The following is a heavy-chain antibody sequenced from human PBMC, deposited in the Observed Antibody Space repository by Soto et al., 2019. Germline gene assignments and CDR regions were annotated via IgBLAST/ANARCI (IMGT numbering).Heavy chain of an antibody. CDR2: ISYDGSNL. CDR3: ARSGGGSCYSNIDC. D-gene: IGHD2-15*01. Sequence: QVQLVESGGGVVQPGRSLRLSCEASGFTFSSHAMHWARQAPGKGLEWVAVISYDGSNLYYADSVKGRFTISRDSSKNTPYLQMTSLRAEDTAVYYCARSGGGSCYSNIDCWGQGALVTVSS. V-gene: IGHV3-30-3*01. J-gene: IGHJ4*02. CDR1: GFTFSSHA.